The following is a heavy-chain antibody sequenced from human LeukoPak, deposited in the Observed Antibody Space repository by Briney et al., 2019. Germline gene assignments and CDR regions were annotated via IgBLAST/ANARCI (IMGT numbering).Heavy chain of an antibody. V-gene: IGHV4-30-2*01. J-gene: IGHJ3*02. CDR3: ARGLLSIVVVAATPGAFDI. D-gene: IGHD2-15*01. CDR1: GGSISSDDSY. Sequence: SQTLSLTCTVSGGSISSDDSYWSWIRQPPGKGLEWIGYIYHSGSTCYNPSLKSRVTISVDRSKNQFSLKLSSVTAADTAVYYCARGLLSIVVVAATPGAFDIWGQGTMVTVSS. CDR2: IYHSGST.